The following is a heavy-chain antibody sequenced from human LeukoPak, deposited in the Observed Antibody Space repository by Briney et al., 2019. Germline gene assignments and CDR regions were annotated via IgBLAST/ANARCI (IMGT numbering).Heavy chain of an antibody. Sequence: GRSLRLSCAASGFTFDDYAMHWVRQAPGKGLEWVSGISWNSGSIGYADSVKGRFTISRDNAKNSLYLQMNSLRAEDTALYYCAKARAVAALDALDIWGQGTMVTVSS. J-gene: IGHJ3*02. CDR3: AKARAVAALDALDI. D-gene: IGHD6-19*01. CDR2: ISWNSGSI. CDR1: GFTFDDYA. V-gene: IGHV3-9*01.